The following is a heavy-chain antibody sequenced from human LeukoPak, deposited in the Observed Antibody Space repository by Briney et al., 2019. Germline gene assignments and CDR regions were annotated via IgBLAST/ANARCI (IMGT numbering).Heavy chain of an antibody. D-gene: IGHD3-16*02. CDR2: IYTSGST. Sequence: SETLSLTCTVSGGSISSYYWSWIRQPAGKGLEWIGRIYTSGSTNYNPSLKSRVTMSVDTSKNQFSLKLSSVTAADTAVYYCARAPIMITFGGVIPDDAFDILGQGTMVTVSS. CDR1: GGSISSYY. J-gene: IGHJ3*02. V-gene: IGHV4-4*07. CDR3: ARAPIMITFGGVIPDDAFDI.